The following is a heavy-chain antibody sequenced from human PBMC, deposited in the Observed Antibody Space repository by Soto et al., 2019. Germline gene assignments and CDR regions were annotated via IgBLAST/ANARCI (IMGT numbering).Heavy chain of an antibody. D-gene: IGHD6-19*01. CDR1: GGTFSSYA. V-gene: IGHV1-69*13. CDR2: IIPIFGTA. CDR3: ARGRPSRTTGIAVARPYYYGMDV. J-gene: IGHJ6*02. Sequence: GASVKVSCKASGGTFSSYAISWVRQAPGQGLEWMGGIIPIFGTANYAQKFQGRVTITADESTSTAYMELSSLRSEDTAVYYCARGRPSRTTGIAVARPYYYGMDVWGQGTTVTVSS.